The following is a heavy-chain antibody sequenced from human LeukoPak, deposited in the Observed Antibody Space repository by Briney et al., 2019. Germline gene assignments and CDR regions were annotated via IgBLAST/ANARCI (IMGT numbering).Heavy chain of an antibody. J-gene: IGHJ6*02. D-gene: IGHD1-1*01. CDR1: GGSFSGYY. CDR3: ARGFHNDYYYYGMDV. V-gene: IGHV4-34*01. CDR2: INHSGST. Sequence: SETLSLTCAVYGGSFSGYYWSRIRQPPGKGLEWIGEINHSGSTNYNPSLKSRVTISVDTSKNRFSLKLSSVTAADTAVYYCARGFHNDYYYYGMDVWGQGTTVTVSS.